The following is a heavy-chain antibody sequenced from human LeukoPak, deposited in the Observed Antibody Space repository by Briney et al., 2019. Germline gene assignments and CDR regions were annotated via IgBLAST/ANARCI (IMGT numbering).Heavy chain of an antibody. V-gene: IGHV4-30-4*08. CDR2: IYYSGST. Sequence: SETLSLTCTVSGGSLSSGDYYWSWIRQPPGKGLEWMGYIYYSGSTYYNPSLKSRVTISVDTSKNQFSLKLSSVTAADTAVYYCAREWEWELRRGAGYFDYWGQGTLVTVSS. J-gene: IGHJ4*02. CDR1: GGSLSSGDYY. D-gene: IGHD1-26*01. CDR3: AREWEWELRRGAGYFDY.